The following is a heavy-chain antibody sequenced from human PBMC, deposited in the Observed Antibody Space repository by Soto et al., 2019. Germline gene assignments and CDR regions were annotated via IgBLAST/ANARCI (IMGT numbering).Heavy chain of an antibody. CDR2: ISYDGSNK. Sequence: QVQLVESGGGVVQPGRSLRLSCAASGFTFSSYGMHWVRQAPGKGLEWVAVISYDGSNKYYADSVKGRFTISRDNSKNTLYLQMNSLRAEDTAVYYCAMGSGWSSMDVWGQGTTVTVSS. CDR3: AMGSGWSSMDV. CDR1: GFTFSSYG. J-gene: IGHJ6*02. V-gene: IGHV3-30*03. D-gene: IGHD6-19*01.